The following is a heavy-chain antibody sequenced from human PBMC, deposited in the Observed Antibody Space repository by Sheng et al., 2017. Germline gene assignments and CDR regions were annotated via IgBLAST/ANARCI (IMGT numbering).Heavy chain of an antibody. Sequence: QLQLQESGPGLVKPSETLSLTCTVSGGSISSSSYYWGWIRQPPGKGLEWIGSIYYSGSTYYNPSLKSRVTISVDTSKNQFSLKLSSVTAADTAMYYCARPGVWFGESLDYWGQGTLVTVSS. J-gene: IGHJ4*02. D-gene: IGHD3-10*01. CDR3: ARPGVWFGESLDY. CDR1: GGSISSSSYY. CDR2: IYYSGST. V-gene: IGHV4-39*07.